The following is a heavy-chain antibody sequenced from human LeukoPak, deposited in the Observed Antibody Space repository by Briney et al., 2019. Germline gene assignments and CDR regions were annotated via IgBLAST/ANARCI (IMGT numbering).Heavy chain of an antibody. J-gene: IGHJ6*02. CDR1: GYTFTGYY. V-gene: IGHV1-2*02. D-gene: IGHD2-2*02. CDR3: ARLVVVPAAIRYGMDV. CDR2: INPNSGGT. Sequence: ASVKVSCKASGYTFTGYYMHWVRQAPGQGLEWMGWINPNSGGTNYAQKFQGRVTMTRDTSISTAYMGLSRLRSDDTAVYYCARLVVVPAAIRYGMDVWGQGTTVTVSS.